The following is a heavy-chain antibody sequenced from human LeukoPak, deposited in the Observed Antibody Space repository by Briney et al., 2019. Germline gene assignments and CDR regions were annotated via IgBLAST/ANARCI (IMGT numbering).Heavy chain of an antibody. J-gene: IGHJ3*02. CDR2: INHSGST. CDR1: GGSFSGYY. CDR3: ARPTYDILTGYHDAFDI. D-gene: IGHD3-9*01. V-gene: IGHV4-34*01. Sequence: SETLSLTCAVYGGSFSGYYWSWIRQPPGKGLEWIGEINHSGSTNYNPSLKSRVTISVDTSKNQFSLKLSSVTAADTAVYYCARPTYDILTGYHDAFDIWGQGTMVTVSS.